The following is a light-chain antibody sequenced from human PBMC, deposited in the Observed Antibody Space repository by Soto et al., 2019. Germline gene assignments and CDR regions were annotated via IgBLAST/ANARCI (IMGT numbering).Light chain of an antibody. CDR1: ISDVGGYNY. J-gene: IGLJ1*01. Sequence: QSVMTHPPSASWSPGRSFTISFTGTISDVGGYNYVSWYQHHPGKAPKLMIYEVSHRHSGVPYRCSGSKSGNTASLTVSGLQAEDEADYYCNSYAGSNNVFGTGTKVTVL. CDR3: NSYAGSNNV. V-gene: IGLV2-8*01. CDR2: EVS.